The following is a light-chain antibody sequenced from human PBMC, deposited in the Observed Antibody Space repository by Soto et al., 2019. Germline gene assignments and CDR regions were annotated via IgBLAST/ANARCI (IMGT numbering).Light chain of an antibody. J-gene: IGLJ3*02. CDR3: GSYTSATTWV. V-gene: IGLV2-14*03. CDR2: RVI. CDR1: SSDIGRYDY. Sequence: QSALTQPASVSGSPGQSITISCTGTSSDIGRYDYVSWYQQLPGKAPKLIIYRVINRPSGVSDRFSGSKSGNSASLSISGIQPEDEAGYFCGSYTSATTWVFGGWTKVTVL.